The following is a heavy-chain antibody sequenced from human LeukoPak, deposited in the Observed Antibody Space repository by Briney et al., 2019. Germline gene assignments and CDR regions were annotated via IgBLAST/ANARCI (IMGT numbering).Heavy chain of an antibody. Sequence: SETLSLTCTVSGGSITSSNYNWGWTRQPPGKGLEWIGSMYYSGSTYYNPSLKSRVTISADKSKNQFSLMLSSVTAADTAVYYCSRVPNGIPEDYWGQGTLVTVSS. CDR2: MYYSGST. V-gene: IGHV4-39*01. CDR1: GGSITSSNYN. D-gene: IGHD2-8*01. CDR3: SRVPNGIPEDY. J-gene: IGHJ4*02.